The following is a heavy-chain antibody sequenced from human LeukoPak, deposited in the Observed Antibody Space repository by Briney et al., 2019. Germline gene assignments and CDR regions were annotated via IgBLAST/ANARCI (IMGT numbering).Heavy chain of an antibody. CDR3: TRAGSFWGSTSFYDS. J-gene: IGHJ4*02. Sequence: GGSLRLSCAASGFTFSSYEMNWVRQAPGRGLEWVSYIGNTGRTIYYTDSVKGRFTISRDNAKNSLYLQMNSLRAEDTGVYYCTRAGSFWGSTSFYDSWGQGVLVTVSS. CDR1: GFTFSSYE. CDR2: IGNTGRTI. D-gene: IGHD3-10*01. V-gene: IGHV3-48*03.